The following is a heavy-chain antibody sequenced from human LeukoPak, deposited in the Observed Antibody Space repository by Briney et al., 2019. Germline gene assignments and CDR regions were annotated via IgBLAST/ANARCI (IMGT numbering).Heavy chain of an antibody. Sequence: SGTLSLTCTVSGGSISSSSYYWGWIRQPPGKGLEWIGSIYYSGSTYYNPSLKSRVTISVDTSKNQFSLKLSSVTAADTAVYYCARDPLGLRLGELSPNFDYWGQGTLVTVSS. D-gene: IGHD3-16*02. CDR3: ARDPLGLRLGELSPNFDY. V-gene: IGHV4-39*07. CDR2: IYYSGST. J-gene: IGHJ4*02. CDR1: GGSISSSSYY.